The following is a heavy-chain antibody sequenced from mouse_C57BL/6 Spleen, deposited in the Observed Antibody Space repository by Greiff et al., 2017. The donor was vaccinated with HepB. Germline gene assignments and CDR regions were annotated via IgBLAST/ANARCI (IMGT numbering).Heavy chain of an antibody. J-gene: IGHJ4*01. CDR1: GFTFSDYG. V-gene: IGHV5-17*01. D-gene: IGHD1-1*01. Sequence: DVQLVESGGGLVKPGGSLKLSCAASGFTFSDYGMHWVRQAPEKGLEWVAYISSGSSTIYYADTVKGRFTISRDNAKNTLFLQMTSLRSEDTAMYYCAREVYYYGSSCEDAMDYWGQGTSVTVSS. CDR2: ISSGSSTI. CDR3: AREVYYYGSSCEDAMDY.